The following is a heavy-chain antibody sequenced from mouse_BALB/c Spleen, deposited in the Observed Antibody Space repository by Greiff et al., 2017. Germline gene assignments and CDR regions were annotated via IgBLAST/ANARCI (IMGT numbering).Heavy chain of an antibody. V-gene: IGHV3-8*02. J-gene: IGHJ3*01. D-gene: IGHD2-10*02. CDR2: ISYSGST. CDR3: ARWGYGTFWFAY. Sequence: EVQLQQSGPSLVKPSQTLSLTCSVTGDSITSGYWNWIRKFPGNKLEYMGYISYSGSTYYNPSLKSRISITRDTSKNQYYLQLNSVTTEDTATYYCARWGYGTFWFAYWGQGTLVTVSA. CDR1: GDSITSGY.